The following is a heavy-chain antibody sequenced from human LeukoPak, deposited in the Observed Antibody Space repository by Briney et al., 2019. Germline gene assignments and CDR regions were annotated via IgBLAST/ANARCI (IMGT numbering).Heavy chain of an antibody. CDR3: ARDPVGNCSGGSCYGYYFDY. Sequence: ASVKVSCKASGYTFTGYYMHWVRQAPGQGLEWMGWINPNSGGTNYAQKFQGRVTMTRDTSISTAYMELSRLRSDDTAVYYCARDPVGNCSGGSCYGYYFDYWGQGTLVTVSS. CDR2: INPNSGGT. J-gene: IGHJ4*02. V-gene: IGHV1-2*02. CDR1: GYTFTGYY. D-gene: IGHD2-15*01.